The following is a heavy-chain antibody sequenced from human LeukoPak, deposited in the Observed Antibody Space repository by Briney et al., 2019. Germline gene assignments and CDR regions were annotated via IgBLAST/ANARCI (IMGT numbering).Heavy chain of an antibody. CDR2: IYTSGST. D-gene: IGHD1-26*01. CDR1: DGSISSYY. V-gene: IGHV4-4*07. Sequence: SKTLSLTCTASDGSISSYYWNWIRQPAGKGLEWIGRIYTSGSTNYNPSLKSRVPMSVDASKNQFSLKLSSVTAADTAVYYCARRGELQVFDYWGQGTLVTVSS. J-gene: IGHJ4*02. CDR3: ARRGELQVFDY.